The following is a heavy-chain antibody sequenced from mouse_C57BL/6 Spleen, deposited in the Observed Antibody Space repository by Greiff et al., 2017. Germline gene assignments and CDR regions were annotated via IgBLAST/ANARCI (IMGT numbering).Heavy chain of an antibody. D-gene: IGHD2-5*01. J-gene: IGHJ4*01. CDR2: ISGGGGNT. CDR3: ARQGSYYSNYDYAMDY. CDR1: GFTFSSYT. V-gene: IGHV5-9*01. Sequence: DVMLVESGGGSVKPGGSLKLSCAASGFTFSSYTMSWVRQTPEKRLEWVATISGGGGNTYYPDSVKGRFTISRDNAKNTLYLQMSSLRSEDTALYYCARQGSYYSNYDYAMDYWGQGTSVTVSS.